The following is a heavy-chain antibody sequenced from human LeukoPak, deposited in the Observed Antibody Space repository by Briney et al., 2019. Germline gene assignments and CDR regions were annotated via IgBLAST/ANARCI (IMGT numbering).Heavy chain of an antibody. J-gene: IGHJ4*02. V-gene: IGHV3-7*03. D-gene: IGHD2-21*02. CDR2: IKQDGSEK. CDR1: GFTFSNYW. CDR3: AKVGDSGGFDY. Sequence: GGSLRLSCAASGFTFSNYWMGWVRQAPGKGLEWVANIKQDGSEKYYVDSVKGRFTISRDNSKNTLYLQMNSLRAEDTAVYYCAKVGDSGGFDYWGQGTLVTVSS.